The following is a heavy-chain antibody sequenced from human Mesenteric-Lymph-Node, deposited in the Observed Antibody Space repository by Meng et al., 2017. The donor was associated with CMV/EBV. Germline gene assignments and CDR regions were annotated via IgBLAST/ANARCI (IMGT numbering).Heavy chain of an antibody. Sequence: SGYSFTSYWIGWVRQMPGKGLEWMGIIYPGDSDTIYSPSFQGQVTISADKSISTAHLQWSSLKASDTAMYFCASSSGSYYNGYYFDYWGQGTLVTVSS. CDR3: ASSSGSYYNGYYFDY. CDR2: IYPGDSDT. D-gene: IGHD3-10*01. CDR1: GYSFTSYW. J-gene: IGHJ4*02. V-gene: IGHV5-51*01.